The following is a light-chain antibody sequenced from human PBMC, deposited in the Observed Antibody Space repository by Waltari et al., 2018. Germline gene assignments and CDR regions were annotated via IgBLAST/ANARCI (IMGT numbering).Light chain of an antibody. V-gene: IGLV2-14*01. J-gene: IGLJ3*02. CDR3: SSYSSSSTLL. CDR2: DVS. CDR1: SSDVGGYNF. Sequence: QSALTQPASVSGSPGQSITISCTGTSSDVGGYNFVSWYQQHPGKAPKFMIFDVSQRPSGFSDRFAGSKSGTTASLTISGLQAEDEADYYCSSYSSSSTLLFGGGTKLTVL.